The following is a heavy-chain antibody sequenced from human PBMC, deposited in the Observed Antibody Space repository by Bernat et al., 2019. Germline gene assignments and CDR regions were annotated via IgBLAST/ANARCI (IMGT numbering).Heavy chain of an antibody. Sequence: EVQLLESGGVLVQPGGSLRLSCAASGFTFSSYAMSWVRQAPGKGLEWVSGISGSGGSTYYADSGKGRCTISRDNSKNTLYLQMNSLRAEDTAVYYCAKALESGPNGYYFDYWGQGTLVTVSA. CDR3: AKALESGPNGYYFDY. CDR1: GFTFSSYA. V-gene: IGHV3-23*01. D-gene: IGHD2-15*01. CDR2: ISGSGGST. J-gene: IGHJ4*02.